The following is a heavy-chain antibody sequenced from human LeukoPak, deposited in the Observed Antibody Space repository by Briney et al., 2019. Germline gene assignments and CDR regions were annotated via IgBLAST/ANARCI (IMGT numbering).Heavy chain of an antibody. V-gene: IGHV3-23*01. D-gene: IGHD2-15*01. Sequence: PGRSLRLSCAASGFTFSNYAMNWVRQAPGKGLEWVSIISGSGGSAYYADSVKGRFTISRDNSKNTLYLQMNSLRAEDTAVYYCAKSPYCSGGSCYSGDFDYWGQGTLVTVSS. CDR3: AKSPYCSGGSCYSGDFDY. CDR1: GFTFSNYA. J-gene: IGHJ4*02. CDR2: ISGSGGSA.